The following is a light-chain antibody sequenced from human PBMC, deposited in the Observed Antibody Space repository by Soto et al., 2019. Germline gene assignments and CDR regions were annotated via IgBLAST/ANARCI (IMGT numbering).Light chain of an antibody. V-gene: IGKV1-27*01. Sequence: IQVTQSPSSLSASVGDRVTISCRASQGISNYLAWYQQKPGKVPKILIYAASTLQSGVPSRFSGSGSGTEFTLTISRLEPEDFAVYYWQQYSSSWTFGQRTKV. CDR1: QGISNY. CDR3: QQYSSSWT. J-gene: IGKJ1*01. CDR2: AAS.